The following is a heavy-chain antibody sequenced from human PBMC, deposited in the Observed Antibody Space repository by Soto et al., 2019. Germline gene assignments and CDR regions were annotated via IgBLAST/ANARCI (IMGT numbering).Heavy chain of an antibody. CDR2: ISNSGGST. J-gene: IGHJ4*02. Sequence: GGSPRLSCAASGFTFSSYGMTWVRQAPGKGLEWVSTISNSGGSTYYADSVKGRFTISRDNSKNTLYLQMNSLRAEDTAVYYCAKLRIQLWLQDDYWGQGTLVTVSS. CDR1: GFTFSSYG. D-gene: IGHD5-18*01. V-gene: IGHV3-23*01. CDR3: AKLRIQLWLQDDY.